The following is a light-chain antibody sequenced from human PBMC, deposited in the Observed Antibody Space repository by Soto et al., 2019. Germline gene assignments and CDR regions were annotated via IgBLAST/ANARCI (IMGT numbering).Light chain of an antibody. CDR3: QQYYSYPPPT. CDR2: AAS. CDR1: QGISSY. J-gene: IGKJ5*01. V-gene: IGKV1-8*01. Sequence: AIRMTQSPSSFSASTGDRVTITCRASQGISSYLAWYQQKPGKAPKLLIYAASTLQSGVPSRFSGSGSGTDFTLTISCLQSEDFATYYCQQYYSYPPPTFDQGTRLEIK.